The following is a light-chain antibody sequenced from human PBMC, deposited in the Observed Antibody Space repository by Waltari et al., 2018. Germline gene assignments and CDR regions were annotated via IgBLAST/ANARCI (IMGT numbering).Light chain of an antibody. CDR2: GAS. CDR1: QSVSTN. J-gene: IGKJ2*01. V-gene: IGKV3-15*01. CDR3: QQYNNWPET. Sequence: EIVMTQSPATLSVSPGERATLSCRASQSVSTNLAWYQQKPGQPPRLLIYGASTRSTGVPARFSVSGSGTEFTLTISSLQSEDFAIYYCQQYNNWPETFGQGTKLEIK.